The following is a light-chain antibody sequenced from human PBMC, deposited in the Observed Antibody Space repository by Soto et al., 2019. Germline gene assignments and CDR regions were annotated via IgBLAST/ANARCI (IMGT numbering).Light chain of an antibody. Sequence: DIQMTQSPSSLSASVGDRVTITCRASQSISSSLNWYQQKPGKAPKLLIYAASSLQSGVPSRFSGSGSGTDFTLTISSLQPEDFATYYYQQSYSTPWTFGQGTKVEIK. V-gene: IGKV1-39*01. CDR1: QSISSS. J-gene: IGKJ1*01. CDR2: AAS. CDR3: QQSYSTPWT.